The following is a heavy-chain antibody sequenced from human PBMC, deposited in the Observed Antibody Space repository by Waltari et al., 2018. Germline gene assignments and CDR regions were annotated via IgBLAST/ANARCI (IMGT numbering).Heavy chain of an antibody. CDR3: ARAFFGVAPPGTEFDY. CDR1: GASITTSTYY. D-gene: IGHD3-3*01. J-gene: IGHJ4*02. Sequence: QLQLQESGPGLVKPSETLSLTCTVSGASITTSTYYWGWVRQPPGKGLEWIGSIYYSGITYYNTALKSRVTISVDTSKSQFSLKVNSVTAADTAVYYCARAFFGVAPPGTEFDYWGQGTLVTVSS. V-gene: IGHV4-39*07. CDR2: IYYSGIT.